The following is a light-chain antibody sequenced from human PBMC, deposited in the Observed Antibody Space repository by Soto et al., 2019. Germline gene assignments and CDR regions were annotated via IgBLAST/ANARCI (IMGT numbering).Light chain of an antibody. CDR3: ATWDRNTWV. CDR2: LEGSGSY. V-gene: IGLV4-60*03. Sequence: QSVLTQSSSASASLGSSVKLTCTLSSGHSSYIIAWHQQQPGKAPRYLMKLEGSGSYNKGSGVPDRFSGSSSGADRYLTISNLQSEDEADYYCATWDRNTWVFGGGTKLTVL. CDR1: SGHSSYI. J-gene: IGLJ3*02.